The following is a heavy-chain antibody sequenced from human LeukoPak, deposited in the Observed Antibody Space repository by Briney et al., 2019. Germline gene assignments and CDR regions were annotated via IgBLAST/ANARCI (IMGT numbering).Heavy chain of an antibody. J-gene: IGHJ4*02. V-gene: IGHV4-34*01. D-gene: IGHD6-19*01. CDR1: GGSFSGYY. CDR3: ARAQPPRIAVAGTDY. Sequence: PSETLSLTCAVYGGSFSGYYWSWIRQPPGKGLEWIGEINHSGSTNYNPSLKSRVTISVDTSKNQFSLKLSSVTAADTAVYYCARAQPPRIAVAGTDYWGQGTLVTVSS. CDR2: INHSGST.